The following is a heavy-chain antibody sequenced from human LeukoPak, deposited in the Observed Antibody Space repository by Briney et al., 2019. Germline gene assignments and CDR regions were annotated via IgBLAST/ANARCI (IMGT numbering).Heavy chain of an antibody. V-gene: IGHV1-8*03. CDR3: ARGRVTPGWFDP. J-gene: IGHJ5*02. D-gene: IGHD2-21*02. CDR1: GQTFTSYD. Sequence: ASVKVSCKASGQTFTSYDINRVRQATGQGLEWMGWMNPNSGNTGYAQKFQGRVTITRNTSISTAYMELSSLRSEDTAVYYCARGRVTPGWFDPWGQGTLVTVSS. CDR2: MNPNSGNT.